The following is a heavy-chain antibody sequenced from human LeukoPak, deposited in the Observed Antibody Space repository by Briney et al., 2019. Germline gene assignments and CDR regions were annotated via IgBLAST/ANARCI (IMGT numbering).Heavy chain of an antibody. CDR2: IKVEGREK. CDR3: ARDHCVSSGCYEDYYYGMDV. CDR1: GFTFSSYW. Sequence: GRSLRLSCAASGFTFSSYWMSWVRQGPGKGLERVANIKVEGREKYYVDSVKGRFTISRDNAKNSLFLQMNSLGAEDTAVYYCARDHCVSSGCYEDYYYGMDVWGRGTTVTVSS. V-gene: IGHV3-7*01. J-gene: IGHJ6*02. D-gene: IGHD6-25*01.